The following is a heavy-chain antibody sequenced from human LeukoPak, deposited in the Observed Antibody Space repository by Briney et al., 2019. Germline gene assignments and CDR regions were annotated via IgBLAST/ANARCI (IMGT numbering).Heavy chain of an antibody. D-gene: IGHD2-21*01. J-gene: IGHJ4*02. CDR3: AKSIVLPDY. Sequence: GGSLRLSCAASGFRFSSYWMHWVRQAPGKGLEWVANIKQDGGEIYYLDSVKGRFTISRDNAKNSLFLQTNSLRAEDTAVYYCAKSIVLPDYWGQGTLVTVSS. V-gene: IGHV3-7*01. CDR1: GFRFSSYW. CDR2: IKQDGGEI.